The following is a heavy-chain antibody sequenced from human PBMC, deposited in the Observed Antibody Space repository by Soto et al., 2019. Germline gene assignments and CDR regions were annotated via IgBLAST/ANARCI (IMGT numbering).Heavy chain of an antibody. V-gene: IGHV3-48*02. CDR1: GFIFSDYG. CDR2: INAPSTST. CDR3: TRDPEGDLDFDY. D-gene: IGHD2-21*02. Sequence: EVHLVESGGGLVQPGGSLRLSCAASGFIFSDYGLTWVRQAPGKGLEWVSHINAPSTSTLYADSVRGRFTIFRDNAKNSVYLQMSSLSDEDTAVYYCTRDPEGDLDFDYWGQGTLVTVSS. J-gene: IGHJ4*02.